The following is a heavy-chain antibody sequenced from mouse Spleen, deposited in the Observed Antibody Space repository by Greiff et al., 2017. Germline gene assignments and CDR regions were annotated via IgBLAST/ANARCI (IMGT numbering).Heavy chain of an antibody. Sequence: QVQLQQPGAELVMPGASVKLSCKASGYTFTSYWMHWVKQRPGQGLEWIGEIDPSDSYTNYNQKFKGKATLTADKSSSTAYMQLSSLTSEDSAVYFCARNWVFDYWGQGTTLTVSS. CDR2: IDPSDSYT. D-gene: IGHD4-1*01. J-gene: IGHJ2*01. CDR1: GYTFTSYW. V-gene: IGHV1-69*01. CDR3: ARNWVFDY.